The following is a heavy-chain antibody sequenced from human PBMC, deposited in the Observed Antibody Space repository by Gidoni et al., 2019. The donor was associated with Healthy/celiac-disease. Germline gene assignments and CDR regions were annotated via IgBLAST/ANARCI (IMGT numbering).Heavy chain of an antibody. Sequence: EVQLFESGGGLVQPGGSLRLSGAASGFSFSSYALGRVRQAPGKGREGVAAISGSVGGTYCADSGKGRFTISRDNSKNTRYLQMNSLRAEDTAVYDGAKEVLVLWFGELRDDDAFDIWGQGTMVTVSS. CDR1: GFSFSSYA. CDR2: ISGSVGGT. J-gene: IGHJ3*02. CDR3: AKEVLVLWFGELRDDDAFDI. D-gene: IGHD3-10*01. V-gene: IGHV3-23*01.